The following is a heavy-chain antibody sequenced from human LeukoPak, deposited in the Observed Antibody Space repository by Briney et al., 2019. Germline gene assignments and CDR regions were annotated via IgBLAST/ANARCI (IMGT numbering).Heavy chain of an antibody. D-gene: IGHD2/OR15-2a*01. Sequence: GGSLRLSCAASGFTFSSYEMNWVRQAPGKGLEWVSYISSSGSTIYYADSVKGRFTVSRDDSKNTLYLQMNSLRGDDTAVYYCAKDGTSYYYIYYWGQGTLVTVSS. V-gene: IGHV3-48*03. CDR3: AKDGTSYYYIYY. J-gene: IGHJ4*02. CDR1: GFTFSSYE. CDR2: ISSSGSTI.